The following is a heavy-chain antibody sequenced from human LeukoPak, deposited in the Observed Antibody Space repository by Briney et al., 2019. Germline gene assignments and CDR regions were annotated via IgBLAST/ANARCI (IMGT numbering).Heavy chain of an antibody. J-gene: IGHJ3*02. V-gene: IGHV1-69*05. CDR1: GGTFSSYA. D-gene: IGHD1-26*01. CDR3: AAPVVGAFAFDI. Sequence: ASVKVSCKASGGTFSSYAISWVRQAPGQGLAWMGGIIPIFGTANYAQKFQGRVTITTDESTSTAYMELSSLRSEDTAVYYCAAPVVGAFAFDIWGQGTMVTVSS. CDR2: IIPIFGTA.